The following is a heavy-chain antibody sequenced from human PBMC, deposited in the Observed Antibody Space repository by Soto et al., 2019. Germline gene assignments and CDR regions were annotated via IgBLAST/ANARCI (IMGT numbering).Heavy chain of an antibody. Sequence: ASVKVSCKVSGYTLTELSMHWVRQAPGKGLEWMGGFDPEDGETIYAQKFQGRVTMTEDTSTDTAYMELSSLRSEDTAVYYCAATSSWYNCFDPGGQGTLVTVSS. D-gene: IGHD6-13*01. CDR3: AATSSWYNCFDP. J-gene: IGHJ5*02. V-gene: IGHV1-24*01. CDR2: FDPEDGET. CDR1: GYTLTELS.